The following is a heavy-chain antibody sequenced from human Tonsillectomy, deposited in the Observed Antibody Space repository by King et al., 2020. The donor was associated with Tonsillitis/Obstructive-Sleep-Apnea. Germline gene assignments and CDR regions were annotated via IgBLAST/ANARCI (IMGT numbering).Heavy chain of an antibody. Sequence: QLVQSGAEVKKPGASVKVSCKASGYTFTGYYMHWVRQAPGQGLEWMGRINPNSGGTNYAQKFQGRVTMTRDTSISTAYMELSRLRSDDTVVYYWARSRRALTSGSRKVPSYYFDYWGQGTLVTVSS. D-gene: IGHD1-26*01. J-gene: IGHJ4*02. CDR3: ARSRRALTSGSRKVPSYYFDY. CDR1: GYTFTGYY. CDR2: INPNSGGT. V-gene: IGHV1-2*05.